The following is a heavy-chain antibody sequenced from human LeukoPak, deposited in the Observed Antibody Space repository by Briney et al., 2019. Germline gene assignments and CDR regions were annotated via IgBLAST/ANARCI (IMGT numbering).Heavy chain of an antibody. CDR2: ISAYNGNT. D-gene: IGHD2-21*02. J-gene: IGHJ4*02. CDR1: GYTFTSYG. CDR3: PRALAYCGGDCYSPFDY. V-gene: IGHV1-18*01. Sequence: ASVKVSCKASGYTFTSYGISWVRQAPGQGLEWMGWISAYNGNTNYAQKLQGRVTMTTDTSTSTAYMELRSLRSDDTAVYYCPRALAYCGGDCYSPFDYWGQGTLVTVSS.